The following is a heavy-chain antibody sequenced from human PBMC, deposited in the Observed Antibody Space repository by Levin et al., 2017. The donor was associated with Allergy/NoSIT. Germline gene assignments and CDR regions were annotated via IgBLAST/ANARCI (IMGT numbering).Heavy chain of an antibody. V-gene: IGHV3-74*01. J-gene: IGHJ2*01. CDR3: ARGGLTPNWYFDL. CDR2: IKNDGSET. D-gene: IGHD1-14*01. CDR1: GFTFSSNW. Sequence: GGSLRLSCAASGFTFSSNWMHWVRQAPGKGLVWVSRIKNDGSETNYGDSVKGRFSISRDNAKNTLYLQMNSLRAEDTAVYYCARGGLTPNWYFDLWGRGTLVTVSS.